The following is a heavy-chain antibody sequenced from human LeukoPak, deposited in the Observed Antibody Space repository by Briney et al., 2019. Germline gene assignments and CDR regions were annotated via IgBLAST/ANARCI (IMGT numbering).Heavy chain of an antibody. V-gene: IGHV3-30*04. Sequence: GGSLRLSCAASGFTFSSYAMHWVRQAPGKGLEWVAVISYDGSNKYYADSVKGRFTISRDNSKNTLYLQMNSLRAEDTAVYYCARDPLGTRPGFDYWGQGTLVTVSS. CDR3: ARDPLGTRPGFDY. J-gene: IGHJ4*02. D-gene: IGHD1-1*01. CDR1: GFTFSSYA. CDR2: ISYDGSNK.